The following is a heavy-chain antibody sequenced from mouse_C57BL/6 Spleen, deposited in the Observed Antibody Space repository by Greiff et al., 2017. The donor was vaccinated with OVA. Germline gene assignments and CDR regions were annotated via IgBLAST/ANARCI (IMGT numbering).Heavy chain of an antibody. Sequence: VQLQQPGAELVMPGASVKLSCKASGYTFTSYWMHWVKQRPGQGLEWIGEIVPSDSYTNYNQKFKGKSTLTVDKSSSTAYMQLSSLTSEDSAVYYCARSHYGSSLYYFDYWGQGTTLTVSS. J-gene: IGHJ2*01. CDR1: GYTFTSYW. V-gene: IGHV1-69*01. CDR2: IVPSDSYT. D-gene: IGHD1-1*01. CDR3: ARSHYGSSLYYFDY.